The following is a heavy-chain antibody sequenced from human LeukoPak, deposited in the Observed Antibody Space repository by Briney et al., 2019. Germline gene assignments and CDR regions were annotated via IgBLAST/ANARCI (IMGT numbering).Heavy chain of an antibody. V-gene: IGHV1-69*04. CDR1: GGTFSSYA. J-gene: IGHJ4*02. Sequence: SVKVSCKASGGTFSSYAISWVRQAPGQGLEWMGRIIPILGIANYAQKFQGRVTITADKSTSTAYMELSSLRSEGTAVYYCARDREYSSSSYFDYWGQGTLVTVSS. CDR3: ARDREYSSSSYFDY. D-gene: IGHD6-13*01. CDR2: IIPILGIA.